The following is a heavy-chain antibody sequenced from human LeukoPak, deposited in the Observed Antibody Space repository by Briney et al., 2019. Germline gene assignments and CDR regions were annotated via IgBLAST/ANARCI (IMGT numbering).Heavy chain of an antibody. J-gene: IGHJ4*02. D-gene: IGHD4-17*01. CDR1: GFTFSSYA. CDR3: AKATTGDYPFDY. CDR2: ISGSGGST. Sequence: GGSLRLSCAASGFTFSSYAMSWVRQAPGKGLEWVSAISGSGGSTYYADSVKGRLTISRDNSKNALYLQMNSLRAEDTAVYYCAKATTGDYPFDYWGQGTLVTVSS. V-gene: IGHV3-23*01.